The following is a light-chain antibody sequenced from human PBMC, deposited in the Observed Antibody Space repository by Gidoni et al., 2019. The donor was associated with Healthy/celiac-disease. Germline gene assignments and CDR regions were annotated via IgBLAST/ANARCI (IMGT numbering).Light chain of an antibody. V-gene: IGKV4-1*01. Sequence: VMTQSPESLAGSLGKTATINCKSSQRVLYSSNNKNYLAWYQQKPGQPPKLLIYWASTRESGVPDRFSGSGSGTDFTLTISSLQAEDVAVYYCQQYYSTPFTFGPGTKVDIK. CDR2: WAS. CDR3: QQYYSTPFT. J-gene: IGKJ3*01. CDR1: QRVLYSSNNKNY.